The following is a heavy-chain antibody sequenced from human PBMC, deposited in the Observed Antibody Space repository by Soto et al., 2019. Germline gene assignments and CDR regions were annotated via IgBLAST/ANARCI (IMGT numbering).Heavy chain of an antibody. CDR2: LGFDGGGR. CDR3: AREPVGPDYAMDV. Sequence: QMQLVESGGSVVQPGTSLRLSCAAFGFDFSSYGMHWVRQTPGKGLDWVAVLGFDGGGRYYADSVKGRFTISRDNSKKMLYLQMDSLTAEATALYYCAREPVGPDYAMDVWGQGTTVTVSS. J-gene: IGHJ6*02. V-gene: IGHV3-33*01. CDR1: GFDFSSYG. D-gene: IGHD1-26*01.